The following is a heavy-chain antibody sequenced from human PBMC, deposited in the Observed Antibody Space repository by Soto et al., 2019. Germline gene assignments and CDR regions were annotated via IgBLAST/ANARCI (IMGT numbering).Heavy chain of an antibody. Sequence: ASVKVSCKASGDTFTRHGLTWVRQAPGQGLEWMGVINPSGDGTSYAQKFQGRVTMTRDTSTSTVYMELSSLRSEDTAVYYCARVALGYDYADVWGQGTTVTVSS. CDR3: ARVALGYDYADV. CDR2: INPSGDGT. CDR1: GDTFTRHG. V-gene: IGHV1-46*01. J-gene: IGHJ6*02. D-gene: IGHD4-17*01.